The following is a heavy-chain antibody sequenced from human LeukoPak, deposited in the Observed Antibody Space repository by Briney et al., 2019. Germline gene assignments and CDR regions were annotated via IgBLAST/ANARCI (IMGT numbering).Heavy chain of an antibody. CDR2: ISGRGGST. V-gene: IGHV3-23*01. D-gene: IGHD3-9*01. J-gene: IGHJ5*02. CDR1: GFTFSSYA. Sequence: AGGSLRLSCAASGFTFSSYAVSWDRQAPGVGLEWVSTISGRGGSTFYADSVKGRFTISRDNSKNTLYLQMNSLRADDTAVYYCAKGYYDILTDYFHNWFNPWGQGTLVIVSS. CDR3: AKGYYDILTDYFHNWFNP.